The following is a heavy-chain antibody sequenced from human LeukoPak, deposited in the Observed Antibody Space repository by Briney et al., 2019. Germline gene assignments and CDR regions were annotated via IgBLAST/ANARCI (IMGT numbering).Heavy chain of an antibody. CDR3: ARGGSSTTIAY. V-gene: IGHV3-11*05. J-gene: IGHJ4*02. CDR2: ISRSGNYT. CDR1: GFTFSDYH. Sequence: KLGGSLKLSCAASGFTFSDYHMSWIRQAPGKGLEWVSYISRSGNYTDYADSVKGRFTISRDSAKNSLYLQMNSLRAEDTAVYYCARGGSSTTIAYWGQGTLVTVSS. D-gene: IGHD6-13*01.